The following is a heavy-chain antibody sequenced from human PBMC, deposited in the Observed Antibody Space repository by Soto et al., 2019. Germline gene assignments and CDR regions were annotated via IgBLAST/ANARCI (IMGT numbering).Heavy chain of an antibody. CDR1: GFTFTNYG. J-gene: IGHJ4*02. D-gene: IGHD6-6*01. V-gene: IGHV3-30*18. CDR3: AKEGSLAARRSFFDY. Sequence: QAQLEESGGGVVQPGRSLRLSCAAYGFTFTNYGMLWVRQAPGKGLEWVAIISYDGSKKYYAESVKGRFTISRDNSKNAVYLQMNSLRAEDTALYYCAKEGSLAARRSFFDYWGQGTPVTVSS. CDR2: ISYDGSKK.